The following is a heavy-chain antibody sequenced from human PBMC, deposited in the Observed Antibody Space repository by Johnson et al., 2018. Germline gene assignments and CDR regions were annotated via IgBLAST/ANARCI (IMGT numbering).Heavy chain of an antibody. J-gene: IGHJ1*01. V-gene: IGHV3-13*01. D-gene: IGHD5-24*01. Sequence: VQLVQSGGGLVQPGGSLRLSCAASGFTFSSYDMHWVRQATGKGLEWVSAIGTAGDTYYPGSVKGRFTSSRENATNSWYLQMNSLRAADTAVYYSSKEYGMATISGYFQDWGQGNLVTVSS. CDR1: GFTFSSYD. CDR3: SKEYGMATISGYFQD. CDR2: IGTAGDT.